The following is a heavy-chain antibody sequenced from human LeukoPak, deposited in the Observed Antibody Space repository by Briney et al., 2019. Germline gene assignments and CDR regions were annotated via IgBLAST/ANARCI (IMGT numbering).Heavy chain of an antibody. D-gene: IGHD3-22*01. CDR2: IYYSGST. Sequence: SETPSLTCTVSDGSISSHYWSWIRQPPGKGLEWIGYIYYSGSTSYNSSLKSRVTISVDTSKNQFSLKLSSVTAADTVVYYCARGGYYDRSGNSYKFGFDMWGQGTMVTVSS. CDR1: DGSISSHY. V-gene: IGHV4-59*11. CDR3: ARGGYYDRSGNSYKFGFDM. J-gene: IGHJ3*02.